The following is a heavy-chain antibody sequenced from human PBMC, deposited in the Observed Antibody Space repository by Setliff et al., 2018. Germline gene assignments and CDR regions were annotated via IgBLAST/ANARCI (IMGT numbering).Heavy chain of an antibody. V-gene: IGHV4-59*04. CDR3: ARTGTYRYFDY. CDR1: GGSVDSYY. CDR2: IYSGGTT. Sequence: SETLSLTCTVSGGSVDSYYWSWIRQPPGKGLEWIGRIYSGGTTYYNSSLKSRVTISVDTSKSQFSLRLNSVTAADTAVYYCARTGTYRYFDYWGRGTLVTVSS. J-gene: IGHJ4*02. D-gene: IGHD1-1*01.